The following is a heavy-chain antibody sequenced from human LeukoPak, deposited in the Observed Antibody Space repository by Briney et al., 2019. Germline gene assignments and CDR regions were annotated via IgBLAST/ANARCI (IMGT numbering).Heavy chain of an antibody. CDR3: ARQEYCSGGSCYTWFDP. V-gene: IGHV5-51*01. CDR1: GYTFSSNW. J-gene: IGHJ5*02. Sequence: GESLKISCKGSGYTFSSNWIGWVRQMPGKGLEWMGIIYPADSDIRYSPSFQGQVTISADKSISTAYLQWSSLKASDTAMYYCARQEYCSGGSCYTWFDPWGQGTLVTVSS. CDR2: IYPADSDI. D-gene: IGHD2-15*01.